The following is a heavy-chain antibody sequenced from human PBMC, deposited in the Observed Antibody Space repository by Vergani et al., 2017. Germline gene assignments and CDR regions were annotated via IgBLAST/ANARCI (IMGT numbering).Heavy chain of an antibody. D-gene: IGHD3-16*01. CDR1: AYSISSTYY. CDR2: IYHTGSA. J-gene: IGHJ3*02. V-gene: IGHV4-38-2*01. CDR3: ARQFWVSQGVGAFET. Sequence: QVQLQESGPGLVKPSETLSLTCAVSAYSISSTYYWGWIRQPPGKGLEWIGNIYHTGSAYYNPSLRRRVTISVETSKNQFSLRLTTLTAADTAVYYCARQFWVSQGVGAFETGGRGTEVSVSS.